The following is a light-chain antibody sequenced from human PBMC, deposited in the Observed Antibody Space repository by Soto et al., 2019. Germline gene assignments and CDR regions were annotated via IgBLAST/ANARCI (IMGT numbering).Light chain of an antibody. J-gene: IGKJ1*01. CDR3: QQYGSSSSWT. V-gene: IGKV3-20*01. CDR1: QSVSSDY. Sequence: EIVVTQSPGTLSLSPGERATLSCRASQSVSSDYLAWYQQKPGHAPRLLVYGASTRATGIPERFSGSGSETDFTPTITRLEPEDFAVYYCQQYGSSSSWTFGQGTKVDIK. CDR2: GAS.